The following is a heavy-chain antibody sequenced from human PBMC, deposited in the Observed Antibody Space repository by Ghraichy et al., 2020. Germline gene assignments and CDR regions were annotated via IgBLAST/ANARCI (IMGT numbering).Heavy chain of an antibody. V-gene: IGHV3-30*18. CDR3: AKGRGGSSWVKDAFDI. J-gene: IGHJ3*02. D-gene: IGHD6-13*01. CDR1: GFTFSSYG. Sequence: GGSLRLSCAASGFTFSSYGMHWVRQAPGKGLEWVAVISYDGSNKYYADSVKGRFTISRDNSKNTLYLQMNSLRAEDTAVYYCAKGRGGSSWVKDAFDIWGQGTMVTVSS. CDR2: ISYDGSNK.